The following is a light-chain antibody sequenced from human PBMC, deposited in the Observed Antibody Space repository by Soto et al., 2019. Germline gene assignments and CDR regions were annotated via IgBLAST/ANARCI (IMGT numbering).Light chain of an antibody. Sequence: EIVLTQSPGTLSLSPGERATLSCRASQSVSSSYLAWYQQKPGQAPGLLIYGASSRATGIPGRFSGSGSGTDFTLTISRLEPEDCAVYYCQQYGDSPRTSGQGTKVEIK. CDR1: QSVSSSY. CDR3: QQYGDSPRT. J-gene: IGKJ1*01. V-gene: IGKV3-20*01. CDR2: GAS.